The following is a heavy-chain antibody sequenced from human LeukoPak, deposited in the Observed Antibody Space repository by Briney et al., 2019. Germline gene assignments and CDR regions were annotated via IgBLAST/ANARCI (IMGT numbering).Heavy chain of an antibody. D-gene: IGHD5-24*01. CDR1: GFTFSDYY. Sequence: PGGSLRLSCAASGFTFSDYYMSWIRQAPGKGLEWVSYISSSSSYTNYADSVKGRFTISRDNAKNSLYLQMNSLRAEDTAVYYCARAVAGLDGYNGYWGQGTLVTVSS. J-gene: IGHJ4*02. V-gene: IGHV3-11*06. CDR2: ISSSSSYT. CDR3: ARAVAGLDGYNGY.